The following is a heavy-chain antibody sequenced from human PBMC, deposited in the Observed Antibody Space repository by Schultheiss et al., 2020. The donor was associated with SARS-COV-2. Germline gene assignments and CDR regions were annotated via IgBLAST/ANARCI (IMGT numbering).Heavy chain of an antibody. D-gene: IGHD6-13*01. V-gene: IGHV1-69*13. CDR1: GGTFSSYA. CDR2: IIPIFGTA. J-gene: IGHJ6*02. CDR3: ARDLYSSSWYKDYGMDV. Sequence: SVKVSCKASGGTFSSYAISWVRQAPGQGLEWMGGIIPIFGTANYAQKFQGRVTITADESTSTAYMELRSLRSDDTAVYYCARDLYSSSWYKDYGMDVWGQGTTVTVSS.